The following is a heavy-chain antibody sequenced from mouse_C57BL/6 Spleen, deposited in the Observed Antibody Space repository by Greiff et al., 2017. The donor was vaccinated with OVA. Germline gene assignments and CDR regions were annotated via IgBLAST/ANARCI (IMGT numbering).Heavy chain of an antibody. D-gene: IGHD1-1*01. Sequence: VQLQQPGAELVMPGASVKLSCKASGYTFTSYWMHWVKQRPGQGLEWIGEIDPSDSYTNYNQKFKGKSTLTVDKSSSTAYMQLSSLTSEDSAVYYCARKEGYGSSRYYFDYWGQGTTLTVSS. CDR1: GYTFTSYW. V-gene: IGHV1-69*01. CDR3: ARKEGYGSSRYYFDY. J-gene: IGHJ2*01. CDR2: IDPSDSYT.